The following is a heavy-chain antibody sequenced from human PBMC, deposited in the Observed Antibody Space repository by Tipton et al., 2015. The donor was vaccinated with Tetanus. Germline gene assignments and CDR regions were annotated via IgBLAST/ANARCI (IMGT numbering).Heavy chain of an antibody. CDR2: IYYSGST. J-gene: IGHJ5*02. CDR3: ARGQGGGRVVRLNWFDP. D-gene: IGHD6-6*01. Sequence: TLSLTCSVSGASISSGGYFWNWIRHRPGKGLEWIGYIYYSGSTFYNPSLKSRVTISVDTSNNQFSLRLSSVTAADTAVYYCARGQGGGRVVRLNWFDPWGQGTLVTVSS. CDR1: GASISSGGYF. V-gene: IGHV4-31*03.